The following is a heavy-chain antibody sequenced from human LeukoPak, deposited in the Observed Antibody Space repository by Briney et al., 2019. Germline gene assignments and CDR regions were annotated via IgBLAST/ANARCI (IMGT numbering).Heavy chain of an antibody. Sequence: PGGSLRLSCAASGFTFSSYWMSWVRQAPGKGLEWVANIKQDGSEKYYVDSVKGRFTISRDNAKNSLYLQMNSLRAEDTAVYYCARQTMSGFQTYAFDIWGQGTMVTVSS. V-gene: IGHV3-7*01. CDR2: IKQDGSEK. CDR1: GFTFSSYW. CDR3: ARQTMSGFQTYAFDI. J-gene: IGHJ3*02. D-gene: IGHD1/OR15-1a*01.